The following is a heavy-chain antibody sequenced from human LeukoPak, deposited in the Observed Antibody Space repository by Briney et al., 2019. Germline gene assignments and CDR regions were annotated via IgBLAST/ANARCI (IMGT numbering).Heavy chain of an antibody. CDR1: GGTFSSYA. D-gene: IGHD2-2*01. Sequence: AASVKVSCKASGGTFSSYAISWVRQAPGQGLEWMGGIIPIFGTANYAQKFQGRVTITADESTSTAYMELSSLRSEVTAVYYCARDGEYCSSTSCSWHYGMDVWGKGTTVTVSS. J-gene: IGHJ6*04. CDR2: IIPIFGTA. CDR3: ARDGEYCSSTSCSWHYGMDV. V-gene: IGHV1-69*13.